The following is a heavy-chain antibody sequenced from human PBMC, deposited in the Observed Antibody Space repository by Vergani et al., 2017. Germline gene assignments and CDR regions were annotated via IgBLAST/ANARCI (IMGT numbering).Heavy chain of an antibody. CDR1: GGSFSTGGQS. J-gene: IGHJ4*02. Sequence: QVQLQESGPGLVKPSQTLSLTCTVSGGSFSTGGQSWTWLRQSAGKGLEWIGSIYYSGLTYYNPSLKSRVAISVDTSKNQFSLKVTSVTAADTAVYFCARQRPGSGWSPGDFDDWGQGILVTVSS. CDR3: ARQRPGSGWSPGDFDD. V-gene: IGHV4-30-2*03. CDR2: IYYSGLT. D-gene: IGHD6-19*01.